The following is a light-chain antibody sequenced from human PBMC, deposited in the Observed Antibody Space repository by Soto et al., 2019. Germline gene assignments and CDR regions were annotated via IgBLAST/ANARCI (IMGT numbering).Light chain of an antibody. J-gene: IGKJ1*01. V-gene: IGKV1-5*03. Sequence: DIQMTQSPSTLSASVGDRVTITCRASQSISSWLAWYQQKPGKAPKLLIYKASSLESGVPSRFSGSGSGTEFTFTISSLQPDDFATYYCQQYNNYSPWTFGQGTKVDIK. CDR2: KAS. CDR3: QQYNNYSPWT. CDR1: QSISSW.